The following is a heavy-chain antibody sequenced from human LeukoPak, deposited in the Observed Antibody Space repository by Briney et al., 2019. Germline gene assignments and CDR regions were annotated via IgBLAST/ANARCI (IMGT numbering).Heavy chain of an antibody. CDR3: ARRPMRRALDI. J-gene: IGHJ3*02. CDR2: IFPGDSDT. Sequence: GESLKISCKGSGYSFTTYWIGWVRQLPGKGLEWMGIIFPGDSDTRSSPSFQGHVTISVDSFKTTAYLEWSSLKASDTAMYYCARRPMRRALDIWGQGTMVTVSS. CDR1: GYSFTTYW. V-gene: IGHV5-51*01.